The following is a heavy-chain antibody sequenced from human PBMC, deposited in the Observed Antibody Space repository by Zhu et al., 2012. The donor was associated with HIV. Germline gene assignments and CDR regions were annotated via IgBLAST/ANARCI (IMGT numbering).Heavy chain of an antibody. V-gene: IGHV4-38-2*01. D-gene: IGHD3-3*02. CDR2: IYHSETT. J-gene: IGHJ4*02. CDR3: ARHSWTATDYFDY. Sequence: QVQLQESGPGLVKPSETLSLTCAVSGSSIISTYYWGWIRQPPGKGLEWIGSIYHSETTYYNPSLKSRDTISIDTANNQFSLKLSSVTAADTAVYYCARHSWTATDYFDYWGQGTLVTVSS. CDR1: GSSIISTYY.